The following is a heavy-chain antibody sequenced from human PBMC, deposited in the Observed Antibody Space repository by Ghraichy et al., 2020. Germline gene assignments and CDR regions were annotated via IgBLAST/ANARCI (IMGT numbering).Heavy chain of an antibody. J-gene: IGHJ2*01. D-gene: IGHD2-21*01. CDR3: VKIGVIGLWYFDL. Sequence: GGSLRLSCAASGFSFSTTGMSWVRQAPGRGSEWVSSISSSGGETYYGDSVKGRFTVSRDNSKNTLYLQMNSLTVEDTAVFYCVKIGVIGLWYFDLWGRGTLVRVSS. V-gene: IGHV3-23*01. CDR1: GFSFSTTG. CDR2: ISSSGGET.